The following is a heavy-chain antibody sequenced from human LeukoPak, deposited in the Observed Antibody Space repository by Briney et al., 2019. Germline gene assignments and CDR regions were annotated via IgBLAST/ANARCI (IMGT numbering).Heavy chain of an antibody. CDR2: INPNSGGT. J-gene: IGHJ4*02. Sequence: ASVKVSCKASGYTFTGYYMHWVRQAPGQGPEWMGWINPNSGGTNYAQKFQGRVTMTRDTSISTAYMELSRLRSDDTAVYYCARVASPEYQLLSLDYWGQGTLVTVSS. CDR3: ARVASPEYQLLSLDY. CDR1: GYTFTGYY. V-gene: IGHV1-2*02. D-gene: IGHD2-2*01.